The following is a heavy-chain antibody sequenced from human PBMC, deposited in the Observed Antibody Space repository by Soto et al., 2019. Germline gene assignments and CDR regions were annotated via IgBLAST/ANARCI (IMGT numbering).Heavy chain of an antibody. D-gene: IGHD3-16*01. V-gene: IGHV1-69*01. CDR1: RDTFNKYA. J-gene: IGHJ6*02. Sequence: QVQLVQSGAEVKKPGSSVKVSCKTSRDTFNKYAFNWVRQAPGQGLEWMGWIIPIFSSRNYAEKFQGRGTITADDSTSTAYMELRSLRFEDTAVYYCARGETYLGVWGQGTTVTVSS. CDR2: IIPIFSSR. CDR3: ARGETYLGV.